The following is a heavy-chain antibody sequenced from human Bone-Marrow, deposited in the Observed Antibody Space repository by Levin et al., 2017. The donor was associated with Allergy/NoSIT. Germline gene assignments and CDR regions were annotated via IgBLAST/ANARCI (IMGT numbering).Heavy chain of an antibody. D-gene: IGHD3-16*01. CDR2: VYYNGAT. Sequence: SETLSLTCTVSGRSIRSAGYYWSWIRQHPEKGLEWIGYVYYNGATFYNPSLESRATISIEASRNQFSLEMTSMTPADTAVYFCARGGGGKAYFDYWGQGTLVTVS. J-gene: IGHJ4*02. CDR3: ARGGGGKAYFDY. CDR1: GRSIRSAGYY. V-gene: IGHV4-31*03.